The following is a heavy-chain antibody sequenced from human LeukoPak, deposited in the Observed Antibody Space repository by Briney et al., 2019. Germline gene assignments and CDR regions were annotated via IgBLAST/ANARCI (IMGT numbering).Heavy chain of an antibody. Sequence: ASVKVSCKASGYTFTSYDINWVRQATGQGLEWMGWMNPNSGNTGYAQKFQGRVTMTRNTSISTAYMELSSLRSEDTAVYYCARVHGDYYYDSSGYYYGYWGQGTLVTVSS. CDR2: MNPNSGNT. CDR3: ARVHGDYYYDSSGYYYGY. D-gene: IGHD3-22*01. V-gene: IGHV1-8*01. J-gene: IGHJ4*02. CDR1: GYTFTSYD.